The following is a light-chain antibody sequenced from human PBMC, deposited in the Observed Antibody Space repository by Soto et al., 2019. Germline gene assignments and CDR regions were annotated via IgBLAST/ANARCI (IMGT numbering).Light chain of an antibody. V-gene: IGLV2-14*01. CDR2: EVS. J-gene: IGLJ3*02. Sequence: QSVLTQPASVSGSPGQSITISCSGGTSDIGTYNYVSWYQHHPGKVPKVMIYEVSNRPSGVSNRFSGSKSGNTASLTISGLQPEDEADYYCISYTSSATLVFGGGTKVTVL. CDR1: TSDIGTYNY. CDR3: ISYTSSATLV.